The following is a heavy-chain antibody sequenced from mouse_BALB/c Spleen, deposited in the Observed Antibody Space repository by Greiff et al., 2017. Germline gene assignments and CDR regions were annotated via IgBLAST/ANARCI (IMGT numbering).Heavy chain of an antibody. D-gene: IGHD2-2*01. CDR1: GYSITSGYY. J-gene: IGHJ4*01. CDR3: ASEGDYGYLYAMDY. CDR2: ISYDGSN. Sequence: EVQLQQSGPGLVKPSQSLSLTCSVTGYSITSGYYWNWIRQFPGNKLEWMGYISYDGSNNYNPSLKNRISITRDTSKNQFFLKLNSVTTEDTATYYCASEGDYGYLYAMDYWGQGTSVTVSS. V-gene: IGHV3-6*02.